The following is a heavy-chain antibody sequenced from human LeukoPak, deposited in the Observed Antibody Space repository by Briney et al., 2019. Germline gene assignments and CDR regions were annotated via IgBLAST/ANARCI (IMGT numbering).Heavy chain of an antibody. CDR2: ISYDGSNK. CDR3: ARVWASGYDYYYYGMDV. J-gene: IGHJ6*02. Sequence: GGSLRLSCAASGFTFSSYAMHWVRQAPGKGLEGVAVISYDGSNKYYADSVKGRFTISRDNSKNTLYLQMNSLRAEDTAVYYCARVWASGYDYYYYGMDVWGQGTTVTVSS. D-gene: IGHD5-12*01. CDR1: GFTFSSYA. V-gene: IGHV3-30*01.